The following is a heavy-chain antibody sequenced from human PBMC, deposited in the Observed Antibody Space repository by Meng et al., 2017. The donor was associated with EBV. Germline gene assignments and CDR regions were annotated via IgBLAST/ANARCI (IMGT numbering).Heavy chain of an antibody. D-gene: IGHD4-17*01. CDR3: ASAEHYGYYVFEY. Sequence: QRVHAGAVLTQPGSSVKASSKTSAGILLSFGVSWVRQAPGQGLEWMGWIIPLFHTTNYAQKFQGRLHIIADESSANTYMELSSLRSEDTAIYYCASAEHYGYYVFEYWGQGTLVTVSS. CDR2: IIPLFHTT. CDR1: AGILLSFG. V-gene: IGHV1-69*01. J-gene: IGHJ4*02.